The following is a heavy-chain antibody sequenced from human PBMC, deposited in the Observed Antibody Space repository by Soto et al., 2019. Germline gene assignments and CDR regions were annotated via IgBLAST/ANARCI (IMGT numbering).Heavy chain of an antibody. D-gene: IGHD1-26*01. Sequence: SETQSLTCAVYGGSFSGYYWTWIRQPTGTGLEWIGEINHSGSTNYNPSLKSRVTISVDTSKNQFSLKLTSEDTAVYYFARDDSGFSGSHYIAYFNYWGQGALVPVSS. CDR2: INHSGST. J-gene: IGHJ4*02. CDR1: GGSFSGYY. CDR3: ARDDSGFSGSHYIAYFNY. V-gene: IGHV4-34*01.